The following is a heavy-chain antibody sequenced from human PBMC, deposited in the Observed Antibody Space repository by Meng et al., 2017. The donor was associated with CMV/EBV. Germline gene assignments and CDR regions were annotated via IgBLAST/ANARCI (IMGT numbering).Heavy chain of an antibody. CDR3: GRDLTGERDQ. J-gene: IGHJ4*02. D-gene: IGHD7-27*01. CDR1: GFTFSHYW. Sequence: EVEIVEAGGGLVQPGGSLRLSCEDSGFTFSHYWMNWVRQVPGEGPVWVSRINTDGSFTSYADSVKGRFTISRDNAKNTLYLHMHGLRVDDSAVYYCGRDLTGERDQWGQGTLVTVSS. V-gene: IGHV3-74*03. CDR2: INTDGSFT.